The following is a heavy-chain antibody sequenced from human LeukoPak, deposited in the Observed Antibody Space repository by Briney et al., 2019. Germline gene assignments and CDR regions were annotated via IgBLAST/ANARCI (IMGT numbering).Heavy chain of an antibody. Sequence: GRSLRLSCTASGFTFRNYGMNWVRQAPGKGLEWVAGIWYDGSNKDYVDSVKGRFTISRDNAKNTLYLQMNSLRADDSGVYYCATGHSYGYDYWGQGVLVTVSS. CDR2: IWYDGSNK. CDR3: ATGHSYGYDY. J-gene: IGHJ4*02. D-gene: IGHD5-18*01. CDR1: GFTFRNYG. V-gene: IGHV3-33*03.